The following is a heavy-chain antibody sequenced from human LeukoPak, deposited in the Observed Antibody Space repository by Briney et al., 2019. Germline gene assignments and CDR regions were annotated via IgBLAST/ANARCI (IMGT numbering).Heavy chain of an antibody. J-gene: IGHJ4*02. CDR1: GFTFSSYS. D-gene: IGHD2-15*01. CDR3: ARSDIVVVVAPVDY. Sequence: GGSLRLSCAASGFTFSSYSMNWVRQAPGKGLEWVSSISSSSSYISYADSVKGRFTISRDNAKNSLYLQMNSLRAEDTAVYYCARSDIVVVVAPVDYWGQGTLVTVS. CDR2: ISSSSSYI. V-gene: IGHV3-21*01.